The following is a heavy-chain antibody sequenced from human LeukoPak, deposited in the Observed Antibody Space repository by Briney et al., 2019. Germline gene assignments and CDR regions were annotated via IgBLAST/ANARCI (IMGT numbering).Heavy chain of an antibody. CDR1: GYTFTGYY. D-gene: IGHD6-13*01. Sequence: RASVKVSCKASGYTFTGYYMHWVRQAPGQGLEWMGRINPNSGGTNYAQTFQGRVTMTRDTSITTAYLEVSSLRSDDTAVYYCARGEYSSSWDHYYFDYWSQGTLVTVSS. CDR2: INPNSGGT. V-gene: IGHV1-2*06. CDR3: ARGEYSSSWDHYYFDY. J-gene: IGHJ4*02.